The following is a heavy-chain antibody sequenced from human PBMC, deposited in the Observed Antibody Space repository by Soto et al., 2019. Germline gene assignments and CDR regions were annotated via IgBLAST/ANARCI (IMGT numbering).Heavy chain of an antibody. V-gene: IGHV4-30-4*02. D-gene: IGHD3-10*01. Sequence: SETLSLTCTVSGGSISSGDYYWSWIRQPPGKGLEWIGYIYYSGSTYYNPSLKSRVTISVDTSKNQFSLKLSSVTAADTAVYYCARAEDSITMVRGAWFDPWGQGTLVTVSS. J-gene: IGHJ5*02. CDR1: GGSISSGDYY. CDR2: IYYSGST. CDR3: ARAEDSITMVRGAWFDP.